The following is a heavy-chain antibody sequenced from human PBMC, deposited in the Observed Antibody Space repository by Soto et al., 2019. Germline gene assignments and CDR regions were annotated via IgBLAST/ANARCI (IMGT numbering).Heavy chain of an antibody. CDR3: AKSPGYCRSNSCYSWFDP. CDR2: ISGSGGST. D-gene: IGHD2-2*02. CDR1: GFTFSSYA. J-gene: IGHJ5*02. V-gene: IGHV3-23*01. Sequence: EVQLLESGGGLVQPGGSLRLSCAASGFTFSSYAMSWVRQAPGKGLEWVSAISGSGGSTYYADSVKGRFTISRDNSKNTLYLQMNSLRAEDTAVYYCAKSPGYCRSNSCYSWFDPWGQGTLVTVSS.